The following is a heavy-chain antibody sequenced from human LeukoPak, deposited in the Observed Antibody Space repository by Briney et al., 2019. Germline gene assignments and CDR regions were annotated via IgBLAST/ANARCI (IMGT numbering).Heavy chain of an antibody. Sequence: PGGSLRLSCEASGFSSSNYNMNWVRQAPGKGLEWVSYITLSSTTLYYADSVKGRFTISRDNSKNTLYLQMNSLRAEDTAVYYCAKAPMSYGGNSGYYYYYYMDVWGKGTTVTVSS. CDR2: ITLSSTTL. CDR1: GFSSSNYN. D-gene: IGHD4-23*01. J-gene: IGHJ6*03. CDR3: AKAPMSYGGNSGYYYYYYMDV. V-gene: IGHV3-48*01.